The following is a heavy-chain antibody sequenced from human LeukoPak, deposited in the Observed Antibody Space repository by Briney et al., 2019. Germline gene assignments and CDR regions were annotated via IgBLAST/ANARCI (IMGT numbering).Heavy chain of an antibody. Sequence: SVKASCKASGGTFSSYAVSWVRQAPGQGLEWVGRIIPIFGTANYAQKFQGRVTITTDESTSTAYMELSSLRSEDTAVYYCARDVHSSGWYQFDYWGQGTLVTVSS. CDR1: GGTFSSYA. D-gene: IGHD6-19*01. CDR3: ARDVHSSGWYQFDY. CDR2: IIPIFGTA. V-gene: IGHV1-69*05. J-gene: IGHJ4*02.